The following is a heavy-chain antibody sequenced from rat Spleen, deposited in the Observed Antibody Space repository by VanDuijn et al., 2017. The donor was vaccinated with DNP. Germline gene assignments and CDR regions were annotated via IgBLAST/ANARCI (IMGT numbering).Heavy chain of an antibody. J-gene: IGHJ2*01. V-gene: IGHV5-20*01. CDR2: VSLDGTRT. CDR1: GFTFPDND. Sequence: EVRLVESGGGLVQPGGSLRLSCAASGFTFPDNDMAWVRQAPKKGLEWVALVSLDGTRTYYRDSVKGRFTLSRDNAESIIYLHMDSLRSDDTATYYCTTASTIYWGQGVMVTVSS. CDR3: TTASTIY.